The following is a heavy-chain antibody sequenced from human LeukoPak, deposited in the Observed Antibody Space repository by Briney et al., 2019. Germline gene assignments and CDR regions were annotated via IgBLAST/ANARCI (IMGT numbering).Heavy chain of an antibody. V-gene: IGHV1-46*01. CDR1: GYAFTNYY. D-gene: IGHD4-17*01. J-gene: IGHJ3*02. CDR2: VNPSDGSP. Sequence: AASVKVSCKASGYAFTNYYMHWVRQAPGQGLEWVGIVNPSDGSPSYAQKFQGRVTLTRDTSTSTVYMELSSLRSEDTAVYYCARYSGAYDAFDIWGQGTMVTVSS. CDR3: ARYSGAYDAFDI.